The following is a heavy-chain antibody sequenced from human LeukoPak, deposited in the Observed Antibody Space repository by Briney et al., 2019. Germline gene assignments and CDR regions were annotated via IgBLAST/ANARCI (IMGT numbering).Heavy chain of an antibody. Sequence: GGSLRLSCVASGFTFSTYWMSWVRQAPGKGLEWVANIWQDGSEKYYMDSVKGRFTISRDNAKNSLYLQMNSLRAEDTAVYYCARDGYDWDFDYWGQGTLVTVSS. V-gene: IGHV3-7*01. CDR3: ARDGYDWDFDY. D-gene: IGHD5-12*01. CDR1: GFTFSTYW. J-gene: IGHJ4*02. CDR2: IWQDGSEK.